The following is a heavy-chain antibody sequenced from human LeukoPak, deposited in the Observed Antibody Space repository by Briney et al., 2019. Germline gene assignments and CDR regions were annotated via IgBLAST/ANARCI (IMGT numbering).Heavy chain of an antibody. V-gene: IGHV4-30-4*08. J-gene: IGHJ3*02. CDR2: IYYSGST. CDR3: ASRSGTGGFDI. Sequence: QVQLQEPGPGLVKPSHTLSLTCTVSGGSISSGHYYWSWIRQPPGKGLAWIGYIYYSGSTYYNPSLKSRVTISVDTSKNQFSLKLSSVTAADTAVYYCASRSGTGGFDIWGQGTMVTVSS. CDR1: GGSISSGHYY. D-gene: IGHD1-26*01.